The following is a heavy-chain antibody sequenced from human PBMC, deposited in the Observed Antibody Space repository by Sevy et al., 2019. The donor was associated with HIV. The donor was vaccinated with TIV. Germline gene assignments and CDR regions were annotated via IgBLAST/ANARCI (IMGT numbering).Heavy chain of an antibody. CDR3: ARSGGSYDYGMDV. CDR2: IKQDGSEK. Sequence: GGSLRLSCAASEFTFSSYWMSWVRQAPGKGLEWVANIKQDGSEKYYVDSVKGRFSISRDNAKNSLYLQMNSLRAEDTAVYYCARSGGSYDYGMDVWGQGTTVTVSS. CDR1: EFTFSSYW. V-gene: IGHV3-7*01. J-gene: IGHJ6*02. D-gene: IGHD1-26*01.